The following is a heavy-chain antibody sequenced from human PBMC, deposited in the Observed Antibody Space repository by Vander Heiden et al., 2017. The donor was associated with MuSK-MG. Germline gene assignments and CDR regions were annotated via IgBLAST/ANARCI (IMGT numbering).Heavy chain of an antibody. Sequence: QLQLQESGPGLLTPSDTLPLTRPLPGGSISSYYWSWGRQPAGKGLEGIGGIYTSGSTNYNPSHKSRVTMSVDTPKNQFSLKLSSVTAAETAVYYCAGVLAPHYYNYYYMDVWGKGTTVTVSS. V-gene: IGHV4-4*07. CDR3: AGVLAPHYYNYYYMDV. CDR1: GGSISSYY. CDR2: IYTSGST. J-gene: IGHJ6*03. D-gene: IGHD2-15*01.